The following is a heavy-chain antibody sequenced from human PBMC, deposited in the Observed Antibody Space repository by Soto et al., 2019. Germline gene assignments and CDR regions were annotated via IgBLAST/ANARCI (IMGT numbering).Heavy chain of an antibody. CDR3: AREGDSSGYPGYFDS. CDR2: IWFDGSKR. J-gene: IGHJ4*02. CDR1: GFSFSKFA. D-gene: IGHD3-22*01. V-gene: IGHV3-33*01. Sequence: PGGSLRLSCAASGFSFSKFAMHWVRQAPGKGLECVAVIWFDGSKRDYADSVKGRFTVSRDNSENTLSLQMNNLRAEDTGVYYCAREGDSSGYPGYFDSWGQGTVVTVSS.